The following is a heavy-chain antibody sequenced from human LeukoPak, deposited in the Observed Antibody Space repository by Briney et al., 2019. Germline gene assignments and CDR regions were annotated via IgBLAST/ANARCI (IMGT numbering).Heavy chain of an antibody. CDR3: ARLTSDPNWGIIDY. Sequence: PSETLSLTCTVSGGSISSSSYYWGWIRQPPGKGLEWIGSIYYSGSTYYNPSLKSRVTISVDTSKNQFSLKLSSVTAADTAVYYCARLTSDPNWGIIDYWGQGTLVTVSS. CDR2: IYYSGST. V-gene: IGHV4-39*01. J-gene: IGHJ4*02. CDR1: GGSISSSSYY. D-gene: IGHD7-27*01.